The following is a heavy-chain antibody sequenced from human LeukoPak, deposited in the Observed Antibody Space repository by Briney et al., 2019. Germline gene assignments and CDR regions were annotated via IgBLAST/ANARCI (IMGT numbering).Heavy chain of an antibody. J-gene: IGHJ4*02. CDR1: GGSISSSSYS. Sequence: SETLSLTCTVSGGSISSSSYSWGWIRQPPGKGLEWIGSIYYSGTTYYSSSLKSRVIISVDTSKNQFSLKLSSVTAADTAVYYCARHEAQDFDYWGQGTLVTVSS. V-gene: IGHV4-39*01. CDR2: IYYSGTT. CDR3: ARHEAQDFDY.